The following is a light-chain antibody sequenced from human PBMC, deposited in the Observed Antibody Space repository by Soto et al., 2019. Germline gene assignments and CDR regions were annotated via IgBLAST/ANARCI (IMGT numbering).Light chain of an antibody. Sequence: ELGLTQAPGTLYLSPGERATLSCRASQNVFSNYLAWYHQKPGQAPSLLIYGASTRASGIPDRFSGSGSVTDFTLTISRREPEDFGVDYCQQYGSSPAITFGGGTKVESK. CDR1: QNVFSNY. V-gene: IGKV3-20*01. CDR3: QQYGSSPAIT. CDR2: GAS. J-gene: IGKJ4*01.